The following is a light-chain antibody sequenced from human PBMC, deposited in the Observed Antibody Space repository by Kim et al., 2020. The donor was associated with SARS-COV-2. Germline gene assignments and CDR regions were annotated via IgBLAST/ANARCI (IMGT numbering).Light chain of an antibody. CDR1: SSNIGSNY. V-gene: IGLV1-47*01. CDR2: RNN. CDR3: AAWDDSLSGWV. Sequence: GQRITIACPGGSSNIGSNYVYWYRQLPGTAPKLLIYRNNQRPSGVPDRFSGSKSGTSASLAISGLRSEDEADYYCAAWDDSLSGWVFGGGTQLTVL. J-gene: IGLJ3*02.